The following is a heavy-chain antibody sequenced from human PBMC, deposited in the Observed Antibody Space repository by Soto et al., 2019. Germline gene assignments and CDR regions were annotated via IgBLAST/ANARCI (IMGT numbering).Heavy chain of an antibody. D-gene: IGHD3-10*01. CDR1: GGSISSSSYY. Sequence: QLQLQESGPGLVKPSETLSLTCTVSGGSISSSSYYWGWIRQPPGKGLEWIGSIYYSGSTYYNPSLKSRVTISVDTSENQFSLKLSSVTAADTAVYYCANLDAGSYYSSLYYYYGMDVWGQGTTVTVSS. CDR3: ANLDAGSYYSSLYYYYGMDV. V-gene: IGHV4-39*01. CDR2: IYYSGST. J-gene: IGHJ6*02.